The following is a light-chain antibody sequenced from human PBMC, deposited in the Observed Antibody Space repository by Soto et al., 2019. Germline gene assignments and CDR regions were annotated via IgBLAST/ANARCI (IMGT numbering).Light chain of an antibody. CDR1: SSDVGLYNY. V-gene: IGLV2-14*01. CDR2: DVS. Sequence: QSVLTQPASVSGSPGQSITISCTGTSSDVGLYNYVSWYQHHPGKAPKLMIYDVSDRPSGVSNRFSGSKSGNTASLTISGLQAEDEGDYYCSSYTGTSTVKFGGGTKLTVL. J-gene: IGLJ2*01. CDR3: SSYTGTSTVK.